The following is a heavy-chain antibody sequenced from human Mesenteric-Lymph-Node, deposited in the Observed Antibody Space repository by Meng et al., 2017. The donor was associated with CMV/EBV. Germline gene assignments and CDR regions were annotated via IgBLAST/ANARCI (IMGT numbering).Heavy chain of an antibody. CDR3: AKDVGRRITSCYDF. J-gene: IGHJ4*02. V-gene: IGHV3-33*06. Sequence: GESLKISCAASGFTFSSYGMYWVRQAPGKGLEWVAVIWYGGSNKYYADSVKGRFTISRDNSKNTLYLQMNSLRAEDTAVYYCAKDVGRRITSCYDFWGQGTLVTVSS. CDR1: GFTFSSYG. CDR2: IWYGGSNK. D-gene: IGHD2-2*01.